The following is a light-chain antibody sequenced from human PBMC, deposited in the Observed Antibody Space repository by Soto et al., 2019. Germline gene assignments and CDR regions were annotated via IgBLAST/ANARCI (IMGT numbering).Light chain of an antibody. J-gene: IGKJ1*01. CDR3: QQYGSSPWT. CDR2: GAS. V-gene: IGKV3-20*01. CDR1: QPISDSY. Sequence: DIVLTQSPGTLSLSPGDRATLSCRASQPISDSYVAWYQKKSGQAPRLVMYGASIRATGIPDRFSGRRSGTDFTLTISRLEPDDFAVYYCQQYGSSPWTFGQGTKVEIK.